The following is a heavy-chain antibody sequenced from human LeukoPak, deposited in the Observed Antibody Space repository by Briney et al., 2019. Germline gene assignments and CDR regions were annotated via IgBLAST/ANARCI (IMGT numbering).Heavy chain of an antibody. CDR1: GGTFSSYA. CDR3: ARLGDDYVWGSYRAP. V-gene: IGHV1-69*05. CDR2: IIPIFGTA. D-gene: IGHD3-16*02. Sequence: SVKVSCNASGGTFSSYAISWVRQAPGQGLEWMGGIIPIFGTANYAQKFQGRVTITTDESTSTAYMELSSLRSEDTAVYYCARLGDDYVWGSYRAPWGQGTLVTVSS. J-gene: IGHJ5*02.